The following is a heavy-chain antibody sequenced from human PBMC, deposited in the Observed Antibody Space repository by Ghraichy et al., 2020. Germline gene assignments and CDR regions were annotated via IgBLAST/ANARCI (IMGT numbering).Heavy chain of an antibody. J-gene: IGHJ3*01. CDR1: GFTFSDYY. D-gene: IGHD3-22*01. CDR3: ARYGFYDSSRYWHDDFDL. V-gene: IGHV3-11*01. Sequence: GESLNISCAASGFTFSDYYMSWIRQAPGRGLEWLSHISNAANTYYADSVKGRFTISRDDAKNSMFLQMNNLRAEDTAVYYCARYGFYDSSRYWHDDFDLWGQGTVVTVSA. CDR2: ISNAANT.